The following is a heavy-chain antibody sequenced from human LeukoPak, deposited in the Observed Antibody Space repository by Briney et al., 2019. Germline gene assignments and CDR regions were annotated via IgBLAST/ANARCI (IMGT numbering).Heavy chain of an antibody. V-gene: IGHV4-59*01. J-gene: IGHJ3*01. CDR3: AKMAVAGFDAFDV. CDR2: MFHTGST. D-gene: IGHD6-19*01. Sequence: PSETLSLTCTVSGGSISSYYWSWIRQPPGMGLEWIGYMFHTGSTNYNPSLKSRVTISADTSKNQFSLRLTSVTAADTAVYYCAKMAVAGFDAFDVWGQGTLVTVSS. CDR1: GGSISSYY.